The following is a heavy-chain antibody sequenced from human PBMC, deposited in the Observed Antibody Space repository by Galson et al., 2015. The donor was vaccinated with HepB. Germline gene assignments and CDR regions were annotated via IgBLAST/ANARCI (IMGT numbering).Heavy chain of an antibody. CDR1: GFTFSSYW. D-gene: IGHD3-10*01. J-gene: IGHJ6*02. Sequence: SLRLSCAASGFTFSSYWMSWVRQAPGKGLEWVADIKQDGSAKYYVDSVKGRFTISRDNAKNSLYLQMNSLRAEDTAVYYCARESWFGEFGDYYYGMDVWGQGTTVPVSS. CDR3: ARESWFGEFGDYYYGMDV. V-gene: IGHV3-7*01. CDR2: IKQDGSAK.